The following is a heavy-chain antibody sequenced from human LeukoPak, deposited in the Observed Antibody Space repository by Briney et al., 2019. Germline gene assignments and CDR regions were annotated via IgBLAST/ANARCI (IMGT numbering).Heavy chain of an antibody. CDR3: ARVKVGVWGVFDT. V-gene: IGHV3-74*03. Sequence: GGSLRLSCAASGFTFSSYWMHWVRQAPGKGLVWLSRINSDGSTTTYADSVRGRFIISRDNAKNTLYLQMNSLGAEDTAVYYCARVKVGVWGVFDTWGQGTMVTVSS. D-gene: IGHD1-26*01. CDR2: INSDGSTT. CDR1: GFTFSSYW. J-gene: IGHJ3*02.